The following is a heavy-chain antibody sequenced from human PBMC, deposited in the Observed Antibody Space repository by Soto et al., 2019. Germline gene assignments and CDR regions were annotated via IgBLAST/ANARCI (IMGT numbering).Heavy chain of an antibody. D-gene: IGHD1-26*01. CDR2: IQKKADGGAT. CDR3: TIMGLGTFQY. Sequence: EVQLVESGGGLVKDGGSLRLSCAVSGITFSNAWMAWVRQAPGKGLEWVGRIQKKADGGATENAASVKGRLSITRADSMSTLVLPVDRVLNGGSAVYYCTIMGLGTFQYWGQGTMLTVSS. CDR1: GITFSNAW. J-gene: IGHJ4*02. V-gene: IGHV3-15*01.